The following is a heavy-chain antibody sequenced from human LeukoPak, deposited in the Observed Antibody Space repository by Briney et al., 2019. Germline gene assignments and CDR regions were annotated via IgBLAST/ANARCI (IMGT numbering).Heavy chain of an antibody. V-gene: IGHV3-64*02. J-gene: IGHJ4*02. CDR1: EFTFSSYA. D-gene: IGHD5-12*01. CDR2: ISSNGVST. CDR3: ARGGLGEWLQAYYLDY. Sequence: GGSPRLSCAASEFTFSSYAIHWVRQAPGKGLGYVSAISSNGVSTHYADSVKGRFTISRDNSKNTLYLQMGSLRAEDMAVYYCARGGLGEWLQAYYLDYWGQGTLVTVSS.